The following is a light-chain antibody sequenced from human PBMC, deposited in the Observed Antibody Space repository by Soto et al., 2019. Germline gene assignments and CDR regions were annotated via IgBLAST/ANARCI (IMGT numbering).Light chain of an antibody. Sequence: DMHLTQYPSSLSASVGDRVSIACRASQSISSSVSWYQQKPGKAPKLLIYAASSLQSGVPSRFSGSGSGTDFTLTISSLQPEDFATYYCQQSFSTPPTFGGGTKV. V-gene: IGKV1-39*01. CDR2: AAS. CDR1: QSISSS. J-gene: IGKJ4*01. CDR3: QQSFSTPPT.